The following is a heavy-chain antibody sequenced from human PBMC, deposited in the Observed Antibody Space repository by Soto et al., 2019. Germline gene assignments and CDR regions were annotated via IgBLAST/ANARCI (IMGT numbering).Heavy chain of an antibody. V-gene: IGHV3-74*01. J-gene: IGHJ6*02. Sequence: GGSLRLSCAASGFPFSTYWMHWVRQAPGKWPVWVSRINNDGSTTRYADSVKGRFTISRDNAKNTLYLQMNSLRAEDTSVYYCASQGLYYYGLDVWGQGXTVTVYS. CDR1: GFPFSTYW. CDR3: ASQGLYYYGLDV. CDR2: INNDGSTT.